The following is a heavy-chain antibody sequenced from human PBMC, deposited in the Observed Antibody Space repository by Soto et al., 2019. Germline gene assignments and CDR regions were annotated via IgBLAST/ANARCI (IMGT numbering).Heavy chain of an antibody. CDR2: ISYDGSNK. CDR3: ARGYCSGGSCSSDY. Sequence: PGGSLRLSCAASGFTFSSYGMHWVRQAPGKGLEWVAVISYDGSNKYYADSVKGRFTISRDNSKNSLYLQMNSLRAEDTALYYCARGYCSGGSCSSDYWGQGTLVTVSS. CDR1: GFTFSSYG. J-gene: IGHJ4*02. D-gene: IGHD2-15*01. V-gene: IGHV3-30*03.